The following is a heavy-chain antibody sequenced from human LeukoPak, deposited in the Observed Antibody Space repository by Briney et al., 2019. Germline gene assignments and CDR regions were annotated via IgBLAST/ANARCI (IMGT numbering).Heavy chain of an antibody. J-gene: IGHJ4*02. V-gene: IGHV3-48*01. D-gene: IGHD3-22*01. CDR2: IEGYSAAT. CDR1: GFTFSTSA. CDR3: ARGLNSSPD. Sequence: GRSLRLSCVASGFTFSTSAMHWVRQAPGKGLEWVSLIEGYSAATYYADSVRGRFTISRDNAKNSLYLQMNSLRAEDTAVYYCARGLNSSPDWGQGTLVTVSS.